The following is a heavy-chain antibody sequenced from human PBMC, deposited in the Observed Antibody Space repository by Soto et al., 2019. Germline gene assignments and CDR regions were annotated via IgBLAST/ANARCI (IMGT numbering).Heavy chain of an antibody. CDR1: GYTFTSYA. CDR3: ARGGEPIDY. J-gene: IGHJ4*02. Sequence: QVQVVQSGAEEKKPGASVKVSCKASGYTFTSYAMHWVRQAPGQRLEWMGWINAGNGNTKHSQKFQGRVTITRDTSASTAYRVLSSLRPEDTAVYYCARGGEPIDYWGQGTLVTVSS. CDR2: INAGNGNT. V-gene: IGHV1-3*05. D-gene: IGHD2-21*01.